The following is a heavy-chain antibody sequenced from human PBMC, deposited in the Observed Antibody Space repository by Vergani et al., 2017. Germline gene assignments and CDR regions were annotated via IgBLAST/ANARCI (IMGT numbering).Heavy chain of an antibody. CDR1: GFTFSNSA. CDR3: ATARDPTFNGGNCYSYYYGLDL. J-gene: IGHJ6*02. Sequence: EVHLLESGGGQVEAGGSLRLSCVASGFTFSNSAMSWVRQTSGKGLEWVSAISGHGDRTYYADSVKGRFTISRDNSKDTLYLQMNSLRVEDTAIYYCATARDPTFNGGNCYSYYYGLDLLGQGTTVTVSS. D-gene: IGHD4-23*01. V-gene: IGHV3-23*01. CDR2: ISGHGDRT.